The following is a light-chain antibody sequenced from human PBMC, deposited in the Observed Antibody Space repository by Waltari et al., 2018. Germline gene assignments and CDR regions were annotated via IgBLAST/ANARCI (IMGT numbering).Light chain of an antibody. Sequence: EVVLTQSPDPLPLSPGGRATLAWRASQSVSSYLAWYQQKTGQAPRLLIDDAPERTTGIPARFTSSGSGTHFTLTISSLGPEDLAVYYCQQRSKWVTFGGGTKVEIK. V-gene: IGKV3-11*01. CDR1: QSVSSY. CDR3: QQRSKWVT. J-gene: IGKJ4*01. CDR2: DAP.